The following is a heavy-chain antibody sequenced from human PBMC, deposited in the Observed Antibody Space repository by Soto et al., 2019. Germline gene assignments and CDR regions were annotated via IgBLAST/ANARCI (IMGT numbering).Heavy chain of an antibody. D-gene: IGHD4-17*01. CDR2: IYYSGST. Sequence: QVQLQESGPGLVKPSQTLSLTCTVSGGSISSGDYYWSWIRQPPGKGLEWIGYIYYSGSTYYNPSLKSRVTISVDTSKNQFSLKLSSVTAADTAVYYCARAAVSYAVTTHSWFDPWGQGTLVTVSS. J-gene: IGHJ5*02. V-gene: IGHV4-30-4*01. CDR3: ARAAVSYAVTTHSWFDP. CDR1: GGSISSGDYY.